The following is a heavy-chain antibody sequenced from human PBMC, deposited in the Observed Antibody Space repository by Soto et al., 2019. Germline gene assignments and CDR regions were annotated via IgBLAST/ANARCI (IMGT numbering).Heavy chain of an antibody. CDR2: ISYDGSNK. CDR1: GFTFSSYG. V-gene: IGHV3-30*18. CDR3: AKEEGGYVGGSYRYPGPYFAY. D-gene: IGHD3-16*02. J-gene: IGHJ4*02. Sequence: QVQLVESGGGVVQPGRSLRLSCAASGFTFSSYGMHWVRQAPGKGLEWVAVISYDGSNKYYADSVKGRFTISRDNSKNTLYLQMNGLRAEDTAVYYCAKEEGGYVGGSYRYPGPYFAYGGQGTLVTVSS.